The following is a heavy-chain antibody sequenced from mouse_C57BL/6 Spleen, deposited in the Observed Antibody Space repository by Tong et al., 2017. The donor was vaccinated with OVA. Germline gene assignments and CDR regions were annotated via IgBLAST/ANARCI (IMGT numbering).Heavy chain of an antibody. CDR1: GFTFSDYG. CDR3: ARSIYYDYPYAMDY. J-gene: IGHJ4*01. D-gene: IGHD2-4*01. V-gene: IGHV5-17*01. CDR2: ISSGSSTI. Sequence: EVQLQESGGDLVKPGGSLKLSCAASGFTFSDYGMHWVRQAPEKGLEWVAYISSGSSTIYYADTVKGRFTISRDNAKNTLFLQMTSLRSEDTAMYYCARSIYYDYPYAMDYWGQGTSVTVSS.